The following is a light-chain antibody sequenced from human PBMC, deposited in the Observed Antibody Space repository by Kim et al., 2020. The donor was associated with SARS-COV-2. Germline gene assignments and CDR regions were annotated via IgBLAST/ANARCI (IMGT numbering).Light chain of an antibody. V-gene: IGKV1-5*03. CDR3: QQYNSNQYT. CDR1: QSVSSW. CDR2: KAS. Sequence: DIQMTQSPSTLSASVGDRVTVTCRASQSVSSWLAWYQQKPGKAPKLLIYKASSLESAVPSRFSGSGSGTEFTLTISSLQPDDFATYYCQQYNSNQYTFGQGTKVDIK. J-gene: IGKJ2*01.